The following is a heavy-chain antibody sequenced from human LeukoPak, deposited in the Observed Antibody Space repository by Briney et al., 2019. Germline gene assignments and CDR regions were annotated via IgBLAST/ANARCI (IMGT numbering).Heavy chain of an antibody. CDR2: ISGSGGST. V-gene: IGHV3-23*01. CDR3: AKDHDGYYDYVWGSYRFDAFDI. CDR1: GFTFSSYA. J-gene: IGHJ3*02. D-gene: IGHD3-16*02. Sequence: GGSLRLSCAASGFTFSSYAMSWVRQAPGKGLEWVSAISGSGGSTYYADSVKGRFTISRDNSKNTLYLQMNSLRAEDTAVYYCAKDHDGYYDYVWGSYRFDAFDIWGQGTMVTVSS.